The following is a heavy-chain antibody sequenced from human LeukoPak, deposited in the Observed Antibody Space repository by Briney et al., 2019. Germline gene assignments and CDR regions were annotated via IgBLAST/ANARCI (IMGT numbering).Heavy chain of an antibody. CDR1: GFTFNTYS. CDR2: ISSTSSTI. V-gene: IGHV3-48*01. J-gene: IGHJ4*02. Sequence: PGESLRLSCAASGFTFNTYSMNWVRQAPGKGLEWVSYISSTSSTIYYADSVKGRFTISRDNARSSLYLLMDNLRAEDTAVYYCASSFDYWGQGTLVTVSS. CDR3: ASSFDY.